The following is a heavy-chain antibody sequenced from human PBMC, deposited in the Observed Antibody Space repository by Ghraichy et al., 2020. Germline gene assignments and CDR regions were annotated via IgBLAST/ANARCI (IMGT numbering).Heavy chain of an antibody. V-gene: IGHV3-23*01. Sequence: GGSLRLSCATSGFTFRNNAMSWVRQAPGKGLEWVSASSSGSGSSYYADSVKGRFTISRDYSRNTVHLQMNSLRAEDTAVYYCAKEVGAARPYWYFDLWCRGSLVTVSS. D-gene: IGHD1-26*01. CDR2: SSSGSGSS. CDR3: AKEVGAARPYWYFDL. J-gene: IGHJ2*01. CDR1: GFTFRNNA.